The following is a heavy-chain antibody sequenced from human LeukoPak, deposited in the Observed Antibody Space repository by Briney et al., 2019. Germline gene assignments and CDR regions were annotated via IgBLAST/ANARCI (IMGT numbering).Heavy chain of an antibody. J-gene: IGHJ4*02. D-gene: IGHD3-10*01. V-gene: IGHV1-69*04. Sequence: SVKVSCKASGGTFSSYAISWVRQAPGQGLEWVGRIIPILGIANYAQKFQGRVTITADKSTSTAYMELSSLRSEDTAVYYCARGTIFGGIMPFDYWGQGALVTVSS. CDR1: GGTFSSYA. CDR3: ARGTIFGGIMPFDY. CDR2: IIPILGIA.